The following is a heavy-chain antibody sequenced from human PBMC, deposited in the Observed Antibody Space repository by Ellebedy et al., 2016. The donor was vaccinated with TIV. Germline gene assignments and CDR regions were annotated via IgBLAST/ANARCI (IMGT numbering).Heavy chain of an antibody. V-gene: IGHV1-46*04. CDR2: INPSGGST. J-gene: IGHJ4*02. D-gene: IGHD5-18*01. Sequence: AASVKVSCKASGYTFTSYYIHWVRQAPGQGLEWMGMINPSGGSTTYAQKLQGRVTMTRDTFTSTVYLEMSSLRSEDTAVFYCARESGDKRGYSSYYFDYWGQGTLVTVSS. CDR3: ARESGDKRGYSSYYFDY. CDR1: GYTFTSYY.